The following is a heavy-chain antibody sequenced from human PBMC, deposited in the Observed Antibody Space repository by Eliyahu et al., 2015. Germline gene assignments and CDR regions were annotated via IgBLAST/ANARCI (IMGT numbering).Heavy chain of an antibody. CDR1: GYXFXXXX. D-gene: IGHD6-19*01. J-gene: IGHJ4*02. V-gene: IGHV1-18*01. Sequence: QVQLRQSGAEVKKPGASXXVSXTASGYXFXXXXINWVRQAPGQGLEWMAWINIYNGDTKFSEKFQGRVTVNADTSTNTAYMELRSLRSDDTAIYFCARDRHPISGAATEFDYWGQGTLVTVSS. CDR2: INIYNGDT. CDR3: ARDRHPISGAATEFDY.